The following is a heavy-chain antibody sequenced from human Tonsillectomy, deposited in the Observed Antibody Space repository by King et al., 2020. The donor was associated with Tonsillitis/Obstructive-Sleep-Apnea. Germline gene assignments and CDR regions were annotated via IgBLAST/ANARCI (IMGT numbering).Heavy chain of an antibody. Sequence: QLVQSGAEVKKPGASVKVSCKASGDTFISSYMNWVRQAPGKGLEWVSSISSSSSYIYYADSVKGRFTISRDNAKNSLYLQMNSLRAEDTAVYYCARAKVVGARDVWGKGTTVTVSS. V-gene: IGHV3-21*01. D-gene: IGHD1-26*01. CDR1: GDTFISSY. CDR2: ISSSSSYI. J-gene: IGHJ6*04. CDR3: ARAKVVGARDV.